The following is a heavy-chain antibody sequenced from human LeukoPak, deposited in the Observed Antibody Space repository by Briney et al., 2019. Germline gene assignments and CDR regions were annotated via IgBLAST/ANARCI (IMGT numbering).Heavy chain of an antibody. CDR3: ARFGASITMIVVVTDYYFDY. CDR2: ISGSGGST. D-gene: IGHD3-22*01. CDR1: GFTFSNYA. Sequence: GGSLRLSCAASGFTFSNYAMSWVRQAPGKGLEWVSGISGSGGSTYYADSVGRFSISRDNAKNSLYLQMNSLRAEDTAVYYCARFGASITMIVVVTDYYFDYWGQGTLVTVSS. V-gene: IGHV3-23*01. J-gene: IGHJ4*02.